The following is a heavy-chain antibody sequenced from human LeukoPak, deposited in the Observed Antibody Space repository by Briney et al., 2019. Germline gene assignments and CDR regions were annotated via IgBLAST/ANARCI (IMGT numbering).Heavy chain of an antibody. V-gene: IGHV4-39*01. CDR3: ARQYFYDITAHDI. CDR1: GGSISSGGHY. D-gene: IGHD3-22*01. J-gene: IGHJ3*02. Sequence: SETLSLTCTVSGGSISSGGHYWGWIRQPPGKGREWIASIHYSGSTYYSPSLKSRVTISVDTSKNHFSLKLSSVTAADTAVYYCARQYFYDITAHDIWGQGTMVTVSS. CDR2: IHYSGST.